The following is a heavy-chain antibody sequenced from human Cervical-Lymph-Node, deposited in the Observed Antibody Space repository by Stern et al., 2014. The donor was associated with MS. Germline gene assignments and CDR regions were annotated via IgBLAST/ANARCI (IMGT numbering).Heavy chain of an antibody. J-gene: IGHJ5*02. V-gene: IGHV3-66*01. D-gene: IGHD5-24*01. Sequence: EVHLVESGGPLVKPGGSLRLSCAASGSTVNSNYMNWVRQAPGKGLEWVSIFYSGISTYYAESVKGRFSFSIDNSKNTLFLHMNNLRVEDTAMYYCTREMAARRLDPGGQGTLVIVSA. CDR3: TREMAARRLDP. CDR1: GSTVNSNY. CDR2: FYSGIST.